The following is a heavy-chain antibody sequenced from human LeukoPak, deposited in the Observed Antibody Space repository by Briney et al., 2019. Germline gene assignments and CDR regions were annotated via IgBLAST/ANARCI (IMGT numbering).Heavy chain of an antibody. CDR1: GGSISSGGYS. CDR2: IYHSGST. CDR3: ATIEGVDTAEIFDY. D-gene: IGHD5-18*01. V-gene: IGHV4-30-2*01. Sequence: SQTLSLTCAVSGGSISSGGYSWSWIRQPPGKGLEWIGYIYHSGSTYYNPSLKSRVTISVDRSKNQFSLNLSSVTAADTAVYYCATIEGVDTAEIFDYWGQGTLVTVST. J-gene: IGHJ4*02.